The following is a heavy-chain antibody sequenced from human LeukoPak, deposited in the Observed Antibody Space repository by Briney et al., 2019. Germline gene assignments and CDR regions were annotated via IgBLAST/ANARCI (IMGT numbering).Heavy chain of an antibody. CDR3: VSYYDSSGYYRPIDY. Sequence: PGGSLRLSCAASGFTFSSYSMNWVRQAPGKGLEWVSSISSSSSYIYYADSVKGRFTISRDNAKNSLYLQMNSLRAEDTAVYYCVSYYDSSGYYRPIDYWGQGTLVTVSS. CDR1: GFTFSSYS. J-gene: IGHJ4*02. D-gene: IGHD3-22*01. CDR2: ISSSSSYI. V-gene: IGHV3-21*01.